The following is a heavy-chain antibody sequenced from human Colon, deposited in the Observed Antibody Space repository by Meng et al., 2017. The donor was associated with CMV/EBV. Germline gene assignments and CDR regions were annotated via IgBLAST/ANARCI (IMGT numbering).Heavy chain of an antibody. CDR3: AKAFHPRDSNGWYSAFDI. Sequence: FTVSNSNVDWVRQAPGKGLEWVSVIYTAGDTFYAASVKGRFTISRDSSKNTLYLQMNSLRVEDTAMYYCAKAFHPRDSNGWYSAFDIWGQGTMVTVSS. CDR2: IYTAGDT. CDR1: FTVSNSN. D-gene: IGHD6-19*01. J-gene: IGHJ3*02. V-gene: IGHV3-66*02.